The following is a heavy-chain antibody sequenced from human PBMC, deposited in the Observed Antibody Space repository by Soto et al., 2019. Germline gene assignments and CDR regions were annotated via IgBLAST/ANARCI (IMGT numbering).Heavy chain of an antibody. V-gene: IGHV1-2*02. D-gene: IGHD3-10*01. CDR1: GYTFTSYY. CDR3: ARNMDYYYGPGSGNGHGF. J-gene: IGHJ6*02. Sequence: QVQLVQSGAEVKEPGASVRVSCEASGYTFTSYYIHWVRQAPGQGLEWMGWINTRFGDTTYAQDFQGRVSMTRDMSISTVDMELSRLTSDDTAIYYCARNMDYYYGPGSGNGHGFWGQGTTVTVFS. CDR2: INTRFGDT.